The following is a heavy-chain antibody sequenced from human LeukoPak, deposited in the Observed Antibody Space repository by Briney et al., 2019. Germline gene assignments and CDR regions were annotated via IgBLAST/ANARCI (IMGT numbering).Heavy chain of an antibody. CDR1: GYIFTTYW. Sequence: GESLKISCKGSGYIFTTYWIGWVRQMPGKGLEWMGIIYPGDSDTRYNPSYQGQVTISADKSISTAFLQWSSLKASDTAMYYCARRPSSIGHFDYWGQGTLVTVSS. J-gene: IGHJ4*02. V-gene: IGHV5-51*01. CDR3: ARRPSSIGHFDY. CDR2: IYPGDSDT.